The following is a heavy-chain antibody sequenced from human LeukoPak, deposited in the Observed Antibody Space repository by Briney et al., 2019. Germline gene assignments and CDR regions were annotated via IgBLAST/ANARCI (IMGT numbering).Heavy chain of an antibody. CDR1: GFTFSPYA. CDR2: ISSSSTYI. J-gene: IGHJ4*02. CDR3: ARDLTEWSNYRFDY. V-gene: IGHV3-21*01. Sequence: GGSLRLSCAASGFTFSPYAMNWVRQAPGQGLEWVSSISSSSTYISYADSVKGRFTISRDNAKNSLYLQMNSLRAEDTAVYYCARDLTEWSNYRFDYWGQGTLVTVSS. D-gene: IGHD4-11*01.